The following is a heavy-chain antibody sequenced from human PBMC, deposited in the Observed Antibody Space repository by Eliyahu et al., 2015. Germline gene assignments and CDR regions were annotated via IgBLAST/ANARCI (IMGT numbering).Heavy chain of an antibody. J-gene: IGHJ4*02. Sequence: EVQLVESGGGLVQPGGSLRXSXAASGFTVXXSYMSWVRQAPGKGLEWVSAIYSGNSTYYADSVKGRFTISRDNSKNTLYLQMNSLRAEDTAVYYCARNDYGDYEAYWGQGTLVTVSS. CDR3: ARNDYGDYEAY. V-gene: IGHV3-66*01. D-gene: IGHD4-17*01. CDR1: GFTVXXSY. CDR2: IYSGNST.